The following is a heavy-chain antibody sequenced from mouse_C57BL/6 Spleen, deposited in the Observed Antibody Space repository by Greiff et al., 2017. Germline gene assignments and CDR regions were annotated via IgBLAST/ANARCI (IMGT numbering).Heavy chain of an antibody. V-gene: IGHV1-64*01. J-gene: IGHJ3*01. D-gene: IGHD1-1*01. CDR2: IHPNSGST. CDR1: GYTFTSYW. Sequence: QVQLQQSGAELVKPGASVKLSCKASGYTFTSYWMHWVKQRPGQGLEWIGMIHPNSGSTNYNEKFKSKATLTVDKSSSTAYMQLSSLTSEDSAVYYCARDYGSSFSPWFAYWGQGTLVTVSA. CDR3: ARDYGSSFSPWFAY.